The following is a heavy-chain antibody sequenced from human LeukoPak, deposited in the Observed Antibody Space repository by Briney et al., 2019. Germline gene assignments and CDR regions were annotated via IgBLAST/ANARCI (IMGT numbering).Heavy chain of an antibody. Sequence: GGSLRLSCAAPGFTFHDYAMHWVRQAPGKGLEWVSLINGDGGKTYYGDSGKGRFTISRDNSKNSLYLQMNSLRTEDTAFYYCAKGMYYYDSSGYASAIDYWGQGTLVTVSS. CDR3: AKGMYYYDSSGYASAIDY. D-gene: IGHD3-22*01. J-gene: IGHJ4*02. V-gene: IGHV3-43*02. CDR1: GFTFHDYA. CDR2: INGDGGKT.